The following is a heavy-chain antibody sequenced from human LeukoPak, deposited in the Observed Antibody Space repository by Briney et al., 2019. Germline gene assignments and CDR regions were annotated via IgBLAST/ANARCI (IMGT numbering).Heavy chain of an antibody. CDR1: GFTFSSYW. D-gene: IGHD5-18*01. CDR2: IKRDGSEK. CDR3: ARGTIGYSYYTKSDYYYYGMDV. Sequence: PGGSLRLSCAASGFTFSSYWMSWVRQAPGKGLEWVAIIKRDGSEKYYVDSVKGRFTISRDNAKISLYLQMNSLRAEDTAVYYCARGTIGYSYYTKSDYYYYGMDVWGQGTTVTVSS. J-gene: IGHJ6*02. V-gene: IGHV3-7*01.